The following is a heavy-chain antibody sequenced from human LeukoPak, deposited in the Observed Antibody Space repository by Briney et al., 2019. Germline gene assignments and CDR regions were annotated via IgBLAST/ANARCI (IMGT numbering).Heavy chain of an antibody. Sequence: GGSLRLSCAASGFTFSSYAMSWVRQAPGKGLEWVSAISGSGGSTYYADSGKGRFTISRDNSKNTLYLQMNSLRAEDTAVYYCARDEAYSSGWQYYYYYYGMDVWGQGTTVTVSS. D-gene: IGHD6-19*01. J-gene: IGHJ6*02. CDR3: ARDEAYSSGWQYYYYYYGMDV. CDR1: GFTFSSYA. V-gene: IGHV3-23*01. CDR2: ISGSGGST.